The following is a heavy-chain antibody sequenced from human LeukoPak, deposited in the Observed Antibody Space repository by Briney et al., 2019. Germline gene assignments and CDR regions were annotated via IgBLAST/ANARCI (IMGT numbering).Heavy chain of an antibody. Sequence: GGSLRLSCAASGFTFSSYAMHWVRQAPGKGLEWVAVISYDGSNKYYADSVKGRFSISRDNSKNTLYLQMNSLRAEDTAVYYCARDRKTSSSGCFGYWGQGTLVTVSS. J-gene: IGHJ4*02. CDR1: GFTFSSYA. CDR3: ARDRKTSSSGCFGY. CDR2: ISYDGSNK. V-gene: IGHV3-30-3*01. D-gene: IGHD6-19*01.